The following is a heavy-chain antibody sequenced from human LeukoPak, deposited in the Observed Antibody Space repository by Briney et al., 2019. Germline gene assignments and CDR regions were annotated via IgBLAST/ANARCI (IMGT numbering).Heavy chain of an antibody. J-gene: IGHJ4*02. D-gene: IGHD2-2*01. Sequence: SETLSLTCTVSGGSISSSDSYFWAWIRQPPGKGLEWIGSIYYRGSAYYNPSFKSRVAISVDTSKNQFSLRLSSVTAADTAVYYCAIHGNIVIVPAALGFDYWGQGTLVTVSS. CDR3: AIHGNIVIVPAALGFDY. CDR2: IYYRGSA. V-gene: IGHV4-39*01. CDR1: GGSISSSDSYF.